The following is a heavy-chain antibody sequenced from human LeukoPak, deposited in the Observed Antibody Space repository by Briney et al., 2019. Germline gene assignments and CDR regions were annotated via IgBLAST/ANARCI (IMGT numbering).Heavy chain of an antibody. CDR2: IYYSGST. J-gene: IGHJ3*02. CDR1: GGSISGYD. CDR3: ARHLTYYYDSSGYPRDAFDI. V-gene: IGHV4-59*08. Sequence: SETLSLTCTVSGGSISGYDWSWIRQSPGEGLVWMGYIYYSGSTNYNPSLKSRVTISLDMCKNQFSLKLSSVSAADTALYYCARHLTYYYDSSGYPRDAFDIWGQGTVVTVSS. D-gene: IGHD3-22*01.